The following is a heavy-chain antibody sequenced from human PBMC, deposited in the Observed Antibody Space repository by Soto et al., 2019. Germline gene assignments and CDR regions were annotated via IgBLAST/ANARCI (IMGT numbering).Heavy chain of an antibody. J-gene: IGHJ4*02. Sequence: ASVKVSCKASGYTFTSYGISWVRQAPGQGLEWMGWISAYNGNTNYAQKLQGRVTMTTDTSTSTAYMELRSLRSDDTAVYYCARDLDYDSRAAPSSNTRDYWGQGTLVTVSS. CDR3: ARDLDYDSRAAPSSNTRDY. CDR1: GYTFTSYG. CDR2: ISAYNGNT. D-gene: IGHD3-22*01. V-gene: IGHV1-18*04.